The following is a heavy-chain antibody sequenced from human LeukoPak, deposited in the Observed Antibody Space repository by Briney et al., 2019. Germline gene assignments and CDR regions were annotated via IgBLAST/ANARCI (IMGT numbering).Heavy chain of an antibody. Sequence: SQTLSLTCAISGDSVSSNSAAWNWIRQSPLRGLEWLGRTYFRSKWYNDYAVSVKSRITINPDTSKNQFSLQLNSVTPEDTAVYYCARDRMLGSSWLYYFDYWGQGTLVTVSS. D-gene: IGHD6-13*01. CDR1: GDSVSSNSAA. CDR3: ARDRMLGSSWLYYFDY. V-gene: IGHV6-1*01. J-gene: IGHJ4*02. CDR2: TYFRSKWYN.